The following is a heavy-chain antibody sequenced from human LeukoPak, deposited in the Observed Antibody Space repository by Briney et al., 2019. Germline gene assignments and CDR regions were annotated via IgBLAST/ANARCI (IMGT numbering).Heavy chain of an antibody. D-gene: IGHD3-16*02. CDR2: FDPEDGET. CDR3: ATTVGESSLYVLFDY. J-gene: IGHJ4*02. V-gene: IGHV1-24*01. Sequence: ASVKVSCKVSGYTLTELSMHWVRQAPGKGLEWMGGFDPEDGETIYAQKFQGRVTMTEDTSTDTAYMELSSLRSEDTAVYYCATTVGESSLYVLFDYWGQGTLVSVSS. CDR1: GYTLTELS.